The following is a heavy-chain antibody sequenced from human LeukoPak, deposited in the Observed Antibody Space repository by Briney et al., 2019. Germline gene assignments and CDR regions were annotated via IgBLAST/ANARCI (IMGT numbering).Heavy chain of an antibody. CDR3: AKTQGVPEWFGELLLYDY. D-gene: IGHD3-10*01. J-gene: IGHJ4*02. Sequence: PGGSLRLSCAASGFTFSSYGMSWVRQAPGKGLEWVSAISGSGGSTYYADSVKGRFTISRDNSKNTLYLQMNSLRAEDTAVYYCAKTQGVPEWFGELLLYDYWGQGTLVTVSS. CDR2: ISGSGGST. V-gene: IGHV3-23*01. CDR1: GFTFSSYG.